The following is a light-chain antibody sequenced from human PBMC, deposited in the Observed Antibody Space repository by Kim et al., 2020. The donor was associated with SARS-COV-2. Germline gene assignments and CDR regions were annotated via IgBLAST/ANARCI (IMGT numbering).Light chain of an antibody. J-gene: IGLJ2*01. CDR1: DISYNS. CDR3: QVYDFKVVHVV. CDR2: YDS. V-gene: IGLV3-21*01. Sequence: APGKTATFTCRRADISYNSVHWYQQRPGLAPVLVISYDSDRPSGIPDRFSGSNSGNTATLTISRVEAEDEADYYCQVYDFKVVHVVFGGGTKLTVL.